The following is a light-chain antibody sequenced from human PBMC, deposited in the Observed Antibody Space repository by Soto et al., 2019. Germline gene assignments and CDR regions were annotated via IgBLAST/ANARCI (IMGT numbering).Light chain of an antibody. V-gene: IGKV1-6*01. CDR1: QGIGND. Sequence: AIQMTQSPSSLSASVGDRVTITCRASQGIGNDLGWYQQKPGKVPNLLIYAASSLQSGVPSRFSGSGSGTDFTLTISSLQPEDFSTYYCLQDYNYPWTFGQGTKVEIK. CDR2: AAS. J-gene: IGKJ1*01. CDR3: LQDYNYPWT.